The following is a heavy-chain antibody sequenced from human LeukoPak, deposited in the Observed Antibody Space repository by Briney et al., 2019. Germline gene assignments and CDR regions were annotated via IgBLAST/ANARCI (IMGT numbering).Heavy chain of an antibody. CDR2: INQDGSEK. CDR1: GFTFSSYG. V-gene: IGHV3-7*01. CDR3: ARGPADAYCGGDCYTRGAFDI. Sequence: PGGSLRLSCAASGFTFSSYGMSWVRQAPGKGVEWVANINQDGSEKYYVDSVKGRFTISRDNAKNSLYLQMNSLRAEDTAVYYCARGPADAYCGGDCYTRGAFDIWGQGTMVTVSS. D-gene: IGHD2-21*02. J-gene: IGHJ3*02.